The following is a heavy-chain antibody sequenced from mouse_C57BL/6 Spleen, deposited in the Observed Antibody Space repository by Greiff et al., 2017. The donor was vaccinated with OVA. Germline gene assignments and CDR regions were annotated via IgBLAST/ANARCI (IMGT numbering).Heavy chain of an antibody. CDR2: ILPSIGRT. D-gene: IGHD1-1*01. J-gene: IGHJ1*03. Sequence: VQLQQSGSELRSPGSSVKLSCKDFDSEVFPIAYMSWVRQKPGHGFEWIGGILPSIGRTIYGEKFEDKATLDADTLSNTAYLELNSLTSEDSAIYYCARGDSSVWYFDVWGTGTTVTVSS. CDR3: ARGDSSVWYFDV. CDR1: DSEVFPIAY. V-gene: IGHV15-2*01.